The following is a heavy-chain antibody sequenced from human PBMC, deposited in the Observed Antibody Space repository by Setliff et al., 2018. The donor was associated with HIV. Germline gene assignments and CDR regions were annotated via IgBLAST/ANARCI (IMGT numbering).Heavy chain of an antibody. V-gene: IGHV4-31*03. Sequence: TLSLTCTVSGGSLTSGDYYWSWLRQLPGKGLQWIGYIYYSGSTYCNPSLNSRVNISIDTSKNQFSLKLSSLTAADTALYYCTRGNKRFGGLGWFDPWGQGTLVTVSS. CDR3: TRGNKRFGGLGWFDP. J-gene: IGHJ5*02. CDR1: GGSLTSGDYY. CDR2: IYYSGST. D-gene: IGHD3-10*01.